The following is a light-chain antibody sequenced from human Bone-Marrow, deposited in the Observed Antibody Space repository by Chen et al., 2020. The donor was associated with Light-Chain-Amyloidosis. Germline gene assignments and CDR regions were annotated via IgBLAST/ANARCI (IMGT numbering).Light chain of an antibody. V-gene: IGKV3-20*01. Sequence: EIVLTQSPGTLSLSPGEGANLSCRASQTISSNYLTWYQQKFGPAPRLLIYGSSSRATGIPDRFTGSVTVTYFTLTINRLEPEDFAMYYCQQYGTSPLTFCGGTKVDI. J-gene: IGKJ4*01. CDR1: QTISSNY. CDR3: QQYGTSPLT. CDR2: GSS.